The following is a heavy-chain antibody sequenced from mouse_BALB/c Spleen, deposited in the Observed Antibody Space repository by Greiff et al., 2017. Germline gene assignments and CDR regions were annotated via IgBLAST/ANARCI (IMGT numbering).Heavy chain of an antibody. CDR3: ARGLTARATDYAMDY. V-gene: IGHV1-63*02. Sequence: QVQLQQSGAELVRPGTSVKMSCKAAGYTFTNYWIGWVKQRPGHGLEWIGAIYPGDGYTNYNEKFKGKATLTADTASSTAYMELSSLTSEESAVYYCARGLTARATDYAMDYWGQGTSVTVSS. CDR2: IYPGDGYT. D-gene: IGHD3-2*01. J-gene: IGHJ4*01. CDR1: GYTFTNYW.